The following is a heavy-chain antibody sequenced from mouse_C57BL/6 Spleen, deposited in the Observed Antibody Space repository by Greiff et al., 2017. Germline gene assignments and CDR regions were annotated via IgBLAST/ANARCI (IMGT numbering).Heavy chain of an antibody. D-gene: IGHD1-1*01. Sequence: QVHVKQSGAELVKPGASVKMSCKASGYTFTTYPIEWMKQNHGKSLEWIGNFHPYNDDTKYNEKFKGKATLTVEKSSSTVYLELSRLTSDDSAVYYCARGFNYDGSSSYWYFDVWGTGTTVTVSS. V-gene: IGHV1-47*01. CDR1: GYTFTTYP. CDR3: ARGFNYDGSSSYWYFDV. CDR2: FHPYNDDT. J-gene: IGHJ1*03.